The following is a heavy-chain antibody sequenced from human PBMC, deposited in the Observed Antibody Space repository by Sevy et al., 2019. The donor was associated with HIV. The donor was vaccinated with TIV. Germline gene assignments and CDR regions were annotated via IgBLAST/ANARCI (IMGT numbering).Heavy chain of an antibody. J-gene: IGHJ6*02. Sequence: GGSLRLSCAASGFTFSSYNMNWVRQAPGKGLEWVSSISSSNYIYYADSMKGRFTISRDNAKNSLYLQMNSLRAEDTAVYYCARVVAYCSGGSCFPGYYYGMDVWGQGTTVTVSS. CDR3: ARVVAYCSGGSCFPGYYYGMDV. D-gene: IGHD2-15*01. CDR2: ISSSNYI. V-gene: IGHV3-21*01. CDR1: GFTFSSYN.